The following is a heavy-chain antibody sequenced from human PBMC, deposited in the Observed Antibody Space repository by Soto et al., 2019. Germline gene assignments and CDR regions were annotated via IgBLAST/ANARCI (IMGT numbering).Heavy chain of an antibody. CDR3: ASQYYYDSSGSQTFDY. CDR2: IYYSGST. D-gene: IGHD3-22*01. Sequence: SETLSLTCTVSGGSISSYYWSWIRQPPGKGLEWIGYIYYSGSTNYNPSLKSRVTISVDTSKNQFSLKLSSVTAADTAVYYCASQYYYDSSGSQTFDYWGQGTQVTVSS. J-gene: IGHJ4*02. CDR1: GGSISSYY. V-gene: IGHV4-59*01.